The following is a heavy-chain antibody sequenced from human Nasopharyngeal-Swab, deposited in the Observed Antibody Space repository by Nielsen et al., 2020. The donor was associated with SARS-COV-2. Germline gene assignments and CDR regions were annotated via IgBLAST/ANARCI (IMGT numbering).Heavy chain of an antibody. Sequence: GGSLRLSCAASGFTFSTYSMNWVRQAPGKGLEWVSSISSSSSDIYYADSLKGRFTISRDNAKNSLYLQMNSLRAEDTAVYYCARGCVLTGPSCYYYGMDVWGQGTTVTVSS. CDR2: ISSSSSDI. V-gene: IGHV3-21*01. D-gene: IGHD3-9*01. J-gene: IGHJ6*02. CDR1: GFTFSTYS. CDR3: ARGCVLTGPSCYYYGMDV.